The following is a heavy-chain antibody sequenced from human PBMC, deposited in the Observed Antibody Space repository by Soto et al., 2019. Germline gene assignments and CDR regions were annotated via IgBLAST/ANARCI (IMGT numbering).Heavy chain of an antibody. J-gene: IGHJ6*02. CDR1: GGSFDDFY. CDR2: ISHDGGT. D-gene: IGHD3-10*01. Sequence: SETLSLTCAFYGGSFDDFYWSWVRQSPGKGLEWVGEISHDGGTNYSPSLASRVSISVDTSKNQFSLHLRSVTAADTGLYYCARGQLVWYGDLTPYHRDMDVWGQGTTVT. CDR3: ARGQLVWYGDLTPYHRDMDV. V-gene: IGHV4-34*01.